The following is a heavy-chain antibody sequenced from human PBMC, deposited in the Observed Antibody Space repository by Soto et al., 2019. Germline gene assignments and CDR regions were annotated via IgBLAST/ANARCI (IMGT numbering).Heavy chain of an antibody. D-gene: IGHD3-3*01. V-gene: IGHV1-2*02. Sequence: ASVKVSCKASGYTFTGYYMDWVRQAPGQGLEWMGWINPNSGGTNYAQKLEGRVNMTRDTTISTAYMELSRLRYDNTAVYYCARPTDPQYYDFWSAYYHAPTLDYWGQGTLVTVSS. CDR1: GYTFTGYY. CDR3: ARPTDPQYYDFWSAYYHAPTLDY. CDR2: INPNSGGT. J-gene: IGHJ4*02.